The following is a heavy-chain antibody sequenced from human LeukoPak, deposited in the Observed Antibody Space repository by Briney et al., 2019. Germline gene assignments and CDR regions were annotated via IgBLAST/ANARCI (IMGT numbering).Heavy chain of an antibody. J-gene: IGHJ5*02. V-gene: IGHV1-2*02. Sequence: ASVKVSCKASGYTFTGYYMHWVRQAPGQGLEWMGWINPNSGGTNYAQKFQGRVTMTRDTSISTAYMELSSLRSEDTAVYYCATARITMVRGVITRPGNWFDPWGQGTLVTVSS. CDR3: ATARITMVRGVITRPGNWFDP. CDR1: GYTFTGYY. D-gene: IGHD3-10*01. CDR2: INPNSGGT.